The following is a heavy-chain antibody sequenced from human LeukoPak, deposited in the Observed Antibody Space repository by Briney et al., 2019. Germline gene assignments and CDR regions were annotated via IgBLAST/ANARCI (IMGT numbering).Heavy chain of an antibody. CDR3: ARDHYYGSGSYSPNWFDP. J-gene: IGHJ5*02. V-gene: IGHV1-2*02. D-gene: IGHD3-10*01. CDR2: INTNSGGT. Sequence: ASVKVSCKASGYTFTGYYMHWVRQAPVQGLEWMGWINTNSGGTNYAQKFQGRVTMTRDTSISTAYMELSRMRSDDTAVYYCARDHYYGSGSYSPNWFDPWGQGTLVTVSS. CDR1: GYTFTGYY.